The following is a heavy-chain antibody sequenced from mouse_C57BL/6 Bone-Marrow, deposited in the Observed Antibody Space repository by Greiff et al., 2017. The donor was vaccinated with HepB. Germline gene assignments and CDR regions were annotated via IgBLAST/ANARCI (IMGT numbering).Heavy chain of an antibody. CDR3: ARDYYGSSPFAY. Sequence: QVQLQQSGAELARPGASVKLSCKASGYTFTSYGISWVKQRTGQGLEWIGEIYPRSGNTYYNEKFKGKATLTADKSSSTAYMELRNLTSEDSAVYFCARDYYGSSPFAYWGQGTLVTVSA. J-gene: IGHJ3*01. D-gene: IGHD1-1*01. V-gene: IGHV1-81*01. CDR1: GYTFTSYG. CDR2: IYPRSGNT.